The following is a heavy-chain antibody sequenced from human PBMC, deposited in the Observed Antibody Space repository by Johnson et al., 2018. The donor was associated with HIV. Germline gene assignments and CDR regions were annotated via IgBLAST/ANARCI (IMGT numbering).Heavy chain of an antibody. CDR1: GYTFSGYG. J-gene: IGHJ3*02. Sequence: QVQLVESGGGVAQPGRSLRLSCTASGYTFSGYGMHWVRQAPGKGLEWLAVIWRDGKTKYYADSVKGRFSISRDDSRRTLYGQMSSLRAEDTAVYYCARDGGYSYFAFDMWGQGTMVTVSS. CDR3: ARDGGYSYFAFDM. D-gene: IGHD5-18*01. V-gene: IGHV3-33*01. CDR2: IWRDGKTK.